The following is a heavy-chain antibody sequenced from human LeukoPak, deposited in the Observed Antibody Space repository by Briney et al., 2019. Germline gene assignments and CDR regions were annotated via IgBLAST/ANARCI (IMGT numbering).Heavy chain of an antibody. CDR2: INHSGST. J-gene: IGHJ5*02. CDR3: ARPPPSSRYGWFAP. D-gene: IGHD6-13*01. CDR1: GGSFSGYY. Sequence: SETLSLTCAVYGGSFSGYYWSWIRQPPGKGLEWIGEINHSGSTNYNPSLKSRVTISVDTSKNQFSLKLSSVTAADTAVYYCARPPPSSRYGWFAPGAKEPLVPVP. V-gene: IGHV4-34*01.